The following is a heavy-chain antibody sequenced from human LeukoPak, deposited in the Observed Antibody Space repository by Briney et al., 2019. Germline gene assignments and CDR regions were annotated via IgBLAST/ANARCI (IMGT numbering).Heavy chain of an antibody. V-gene: IGHV4-59*01. CDR1: GVSITTYY. J-gene: IGHJ4*02. D-gene: IGHD5-24*01. CDR2: IYYSGTT. Sequence: PSETLSLTCTVSGVSITTYYWSWIRQPPGKGLEWIGYIYYSGTTNYNPSLKSRVTTSVDTSKNQFSLKLNSVTAADTAVYYCVGGRDGYESWGPGTLVTVSS. CDR3: VGGRDGYES.